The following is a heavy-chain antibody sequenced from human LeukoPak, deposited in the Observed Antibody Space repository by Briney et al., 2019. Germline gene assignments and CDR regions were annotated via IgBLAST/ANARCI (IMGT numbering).Heavy chain of an antibody. CDR2: ISAHNGQT. Sequence: EASVKVSCKASGYTFGTYGFCWVRQAPGQGLEWRGWISAHNGQTKSAQRLQDRLSMTTDTSTTTAYMELRSLRSDDTAVYYCAKVVGDRMDYWGQGTLVTVSS. V-gene: IGHV1-18*01. CDR1: GYTFGTYG. CDR3: AKVVGDRMDY. J-gene: IGHJ4*02. D-gene: IGHD3-16*02.